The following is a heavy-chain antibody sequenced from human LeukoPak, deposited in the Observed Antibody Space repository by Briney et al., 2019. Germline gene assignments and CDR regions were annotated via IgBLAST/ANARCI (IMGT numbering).Heavy chain of an antibody. D-gene: IGHD3-22*01. J-gene: IGHJ5*02. CDR1: GYTFTSYA. Sequence: ASVKVSCKASGYTFTSYAIHWVRQAPGQRLEWMGWINAGNGNTKYSQKFQGRVTITRDTFASTAYMELSSLRSEDTAVYYCARSPLTYYYGSSGYYSNWFDPWGQGTLVTVSS. CDR3: ARSPLTYYYGSSGYYSNWFDP. V-gene: IGHV1-3*01. CDR2: INAGNGNT.